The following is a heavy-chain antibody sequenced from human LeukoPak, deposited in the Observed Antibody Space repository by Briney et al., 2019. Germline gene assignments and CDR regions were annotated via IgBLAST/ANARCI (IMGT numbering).Heavy chain of an antibody. CDR1: GYTFTNFG. Sequence: ASVKVSCKASGYTFTNFGISWVRQAPGQGLEWMGWITPYNGNTNYAQTLQGRVTMTTDTSTSTAYMDLRSLRSDDTAVYYCARGFPPRIYYDSSGYYSYYFDYWGQGTLVTVSS. CDR3: ARGFPPRIYYDSSGYYSYYFDY. V-gene: IGHV1-18*01. CDR2: ITPYNGNT. D-gene: IGHD3-22*01. J-gene: IGHJ4*02.